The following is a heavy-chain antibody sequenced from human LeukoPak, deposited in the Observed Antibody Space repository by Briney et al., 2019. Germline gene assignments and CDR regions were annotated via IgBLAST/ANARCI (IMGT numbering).Heavy chain of an antibody. J-gene: IGHJ4*02. CDR2: IDSGGRT. CDR3: AISTSNKDFDY. D-gene: IGHD2/OR15-2a*01. V-gene: IGHV3-53*05. Sequence: PGGSLRLSCAVSELTASNNYMSWVRQAPGKGLECVSVIDSGGRTYHASSVEGRFTISSDSSRKTLYLRMNRLRPEDTALYYCAISTSNKDFDYWGRGTQVTVSA. CDR1: ELTASNNY.